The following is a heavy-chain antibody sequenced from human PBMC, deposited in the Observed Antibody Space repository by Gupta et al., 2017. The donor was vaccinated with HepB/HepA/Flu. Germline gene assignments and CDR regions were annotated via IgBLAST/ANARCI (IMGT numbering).Heavy chain of an antibody. Sequence: QVQLVQSGAEVKKPGSSVKVSCKASGGTFSSYAISWVRQAPGQGLEWMGGIIPIFGTANYAQKFQGRVTSTADKSTSTAYMELSRLRSEDTAVYYCARVSIAARPFEGVRIYYYYYMDVWGKGTTVTVSS. J-gene: IGHJ6*03. V-gene: IGHV1-69*06. CDR2: IIPIFGTA. CDR3: ARVSIAARPFEGVRIYYYYYMDV. CDR1: GGTFSSYA. D-gene: IGHD6-6*01.